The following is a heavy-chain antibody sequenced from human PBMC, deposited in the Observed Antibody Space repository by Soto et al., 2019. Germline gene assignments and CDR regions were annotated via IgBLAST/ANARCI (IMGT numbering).Heavy chain of an antibody. CDR1: GGSISSGGYY. CDR2: IYHSGTT. Sequence: QVQLQESGPRLVKPSQTLSLTCTVSGGSISSGGYYWSWIRQHPGKGLEWIGYIYHSGTTYYNPSSKSRVTISVDTSTNQFSLRLPSVPAADTAVYYCGRVRAIQPLGWFDPWGQANRVTVSS. D-gene: IGHD6-13*01. CDR3: GRVRAIQPLGWFDP. J-gene: IGHJ5*02. V-gene: IGHV4-31*03.